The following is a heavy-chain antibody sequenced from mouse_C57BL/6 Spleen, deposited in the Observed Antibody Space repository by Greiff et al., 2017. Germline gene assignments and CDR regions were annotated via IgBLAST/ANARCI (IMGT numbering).Heavy chain of an antibody. V-gene: IGHV5-4*01. J-gene: IGHJ2*01. D-gene: IGHD1-1*01. CDR1: GFTFSSYA. CDR3: TRESVDYYGSSYSYFDY. CDR2: ISDGGSYT. Sequence: EVKLMESGGGLVKPGGSLKLSCAASGFTFSSYAMSWVRQTPEKRLEWVATISDGGSYTNYPDNVKGRFTISRYNAKNHLYLQMSHLKSEDTAMYYCTRESVDYYGSSYSYFDYWGQGTTLTVSS.